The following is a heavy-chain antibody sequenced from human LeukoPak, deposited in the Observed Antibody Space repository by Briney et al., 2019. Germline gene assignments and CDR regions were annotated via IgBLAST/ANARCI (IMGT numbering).Heavy chain of an antibody. CDR3: ARRGYCSSTSCSHWFDP. V-gene: IGHV1-69*13. D-gene: IGHD2-2*01. J-gene: IGHJ5*02. CDR2: IIPIFGTA. Sequence: ASVKVSCKASGYTFSSYAISWARQAPGQGLEWMGGIIPIFGTANYAQKFQGRVTITADESTSTAYMELSSLRSEDTAVYYCARRGYCSSTSCSHWFDPWGQGTLVTVSS. CDR1: GYTFSSYA.